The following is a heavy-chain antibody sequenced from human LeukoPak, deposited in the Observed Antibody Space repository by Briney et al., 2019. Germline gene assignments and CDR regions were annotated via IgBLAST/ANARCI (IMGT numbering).Heavy chain of an antibody. J-gene: IGHJ4*02. V-gene: IGHV6-1*01. CDR3: ARVGDMITFGGVIGEGYFDY. Sequence: SQTLSLTCAISGDSVSSNSAAWNWIRQSPSRGLEWLGRTYYRSKWYNDYAVSVKSRITINPDTSKNQFSLQLNSVTPEDTAVYYCARVGDMITFGGVIGEGYFDYWGQGTLVTVSS. CDR2: TYYRSKWYN. D-gene: IGHD3-16*02. CDR1: GDSVSSNSAA.